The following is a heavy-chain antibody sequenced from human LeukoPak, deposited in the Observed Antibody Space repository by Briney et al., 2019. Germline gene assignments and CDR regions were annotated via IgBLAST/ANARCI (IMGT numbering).Heavy chain of an antibody. CDR2: IWYDGSNK. D-gene: IGHD2-2*01. J-gene: IGHJ4*02. V-gene: IGHV3-33*08. Sequence: PGGSLRLSCAASGFTFSSYWMHWVRQVPGKGLGWVAVIWYDGSNKYYADSVKGRFTISRDNSKNTLYLQMNSLRAEDTAVYYCARSYCSSTSCYADYWGQGTLVTVSS. CDR3: ARSYCSSTSCYADY. CDR1: GFTFSSYW.